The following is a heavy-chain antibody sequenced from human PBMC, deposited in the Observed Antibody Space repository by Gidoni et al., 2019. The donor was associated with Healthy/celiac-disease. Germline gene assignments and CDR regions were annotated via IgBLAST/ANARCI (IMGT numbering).Heavy chain of an antibody. Sequence: QLQLQESGPGLVKPSETLSLTCTVSGGSISSSSYYWGWIRQPPGKGLEWIGSIYYSGSTYYNPSLKSRVTISVDTSKNQFSLKLSSVTAADTAVYYCASDPATVTSIDYWGQGTLVTVSS. V-gene: IGHV4-39*07. CDR1: GGSISSSSYY. J-gene: IGHJ4*02. CDR3: ASDPATVTSIDY. CDR2: IYYSGST. D-gene: IGHD4-17*01.